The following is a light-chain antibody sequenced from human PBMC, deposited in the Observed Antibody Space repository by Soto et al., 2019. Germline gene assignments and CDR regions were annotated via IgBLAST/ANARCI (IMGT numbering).Light chain of an antibody. CDR2: GAS. CDR1: QSVSSN. V-gene: IGKV3-15*01. Sequence: EILMTQSPATLSVSPGERATLSCRARQSVSSNLAWYQKNNGQAPRLLIYGASTRATGIPARLSGSGYGTELTITISSLQYEDFEVYYCQQYNNWTRTFGHGTKVDIK. J-gene: IGKJ1*01. CDR3: QQYNNWTRT.